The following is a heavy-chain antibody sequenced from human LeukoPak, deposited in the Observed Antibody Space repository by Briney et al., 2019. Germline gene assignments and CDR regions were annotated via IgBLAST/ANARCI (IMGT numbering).Heavy chain of an antibody. CDR2: INPNSGGT. Sequence: GASVKVSCKASGYTFTGYYMHWVRQAPGQGLEWMGWINPNSGGTNYAQKFQGRVTMTRDTSITTSYMELSSLMSDDTALYYCARGGHGHTQNDYWGQGTLVTVSS. D-gene: IGHD5-24*01. CDR3: ARGGHGHTQNDY. V-gene: IGHV1-2*02. CDR1: GYTFTGYY. J-gene: IGHJ4*02.